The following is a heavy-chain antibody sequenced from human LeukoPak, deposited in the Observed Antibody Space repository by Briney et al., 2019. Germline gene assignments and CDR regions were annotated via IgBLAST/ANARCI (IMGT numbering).Heavy chain of an antibody. V-gene: IGHV4-59*01. CDR3: ARRGYSYGNFDY. Sequence: SETLSLTCIVSGGSISSYYWSWIRQPPGKGLEWIGYIYYSGSTNYNPSLKSRVTISVDTSKNQFSLKLSSVTAADTAVYYCARRGYSYGNFDYWGQGTLVTVSS. D-gene: IGHD5-18*01. CDR1: GGSISSYY. J-gene: IGHJ4*02. CDR2: IYYSGST.